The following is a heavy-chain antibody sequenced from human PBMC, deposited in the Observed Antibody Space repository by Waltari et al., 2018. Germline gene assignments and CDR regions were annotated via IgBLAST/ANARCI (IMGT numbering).Heavy chain of an antibody. D-gene: IGHD1-1*01. CDR3: ARLNWPNSKRFFDY. J-gene: IGHJ4*02. CDR1: GGSISSSNYY. CDR2: IDYNGNT. V-gene: IGHV4-39*02. Sequence: QLQLQESGPRLVKPSETLSLTCTVSGGSISSSNYYWGWIRQPPGQGLDWMGSIDYNGNTYYNPSIKSRVTISIDTSSNHLSLILSSVTAADTALYYCARLNWPNSKRFFDYWGQGILVTVSS.